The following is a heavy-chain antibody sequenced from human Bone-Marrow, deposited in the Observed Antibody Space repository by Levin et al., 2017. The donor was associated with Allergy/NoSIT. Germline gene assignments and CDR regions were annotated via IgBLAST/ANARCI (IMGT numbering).Heavy chain of an antibody. CDR3: ARDPADYGDYGYGMDV. D-gene: IGHD4-17*01. Sequence: GGSLRLSCAASGFTFSTFAMHWVRQAPGKGLEWVAVISYDGNNKYHADPVKGRFAISRDNSRNTLYLQMHSLGVEDTAVYYCARDPADYGDYGYGMDVWGQGTTVTVSS. CDR1: GFTFSTFA. V-gene: IGHV3-30*09. J-gene: IGHJ6*02. CDR2: ISYDGNNK.